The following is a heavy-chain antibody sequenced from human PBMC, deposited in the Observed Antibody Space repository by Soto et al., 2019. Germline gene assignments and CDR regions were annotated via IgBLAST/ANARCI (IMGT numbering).Heavy chain of an antibody. CDR3: ANLRGPVISDQ. D-gene: IGHD3-16*02. CDR1: GDSISGSSFY. Sequence: PSETLSLTCTVSGDSISGSSFYWGWIRQPPGKGLEWIGSIHYSGSTYYNPSLKSRVTISVDTPKNQFSMKLSSVTAADTAIYYCANLRGPVISDQWGQGILVTVSS. CDR2: IHYSGST. J-gene: IGHJ4*02. V-gene: IGHV4-39*01.